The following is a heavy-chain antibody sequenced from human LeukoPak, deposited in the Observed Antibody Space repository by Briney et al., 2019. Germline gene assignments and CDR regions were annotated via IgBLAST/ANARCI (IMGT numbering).Heavy chain of an antibody. Sequence: PGGSLRLSCAASGFTFSSYAMSWVRQAPGKGLEWVSAISGSGGSTYYADSVKGRFTIFRDNSKNTLYLQMNSLRAEDTAVYYCTSPHKEDPNYYYYGMDVWGQGTTVTVSS. J-gene: IGHJ6*02. CDR1: GFTFSSYA. CDR3: TSPHKEDPNYYYYGMDV. V-gene: IGHV3-23*01. CDR2: ISGSGGST.